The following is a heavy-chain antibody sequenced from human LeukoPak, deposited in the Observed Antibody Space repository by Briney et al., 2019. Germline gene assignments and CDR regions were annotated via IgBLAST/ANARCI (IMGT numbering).Heavy chain of an antibody. J-gene: IGHJ4*02. CDR3: VRAPGYDSRIVGATGVDY. CDR2: IYYSGST. D-gene: IGHD1-26*01. Sequence: SETLSLTCTVSGGSISSGGYYWSWIRQHPGKGLEWIGYIYYSGSTYYNPSLKSRVTISVDTSKNQFSLKLSSVTAADTAVYYCVRAPGYDSRIVGATGVDYWGQGTLVTVSS. V-gene: IGHV4-31*03. CDR1: GGSISSGGYY.